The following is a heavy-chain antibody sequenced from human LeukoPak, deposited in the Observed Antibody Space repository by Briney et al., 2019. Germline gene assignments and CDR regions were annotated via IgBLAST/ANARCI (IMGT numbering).Heavy chain of an antibody. CDR3: ALAVAGRGGY. J-gene: IGHJ4*02. CDR2: IIPIFGTA. Sequence: GASVKVSCKASGGTFSSYAISWVRQAPGQGLEWMGGIIPIFGTANYAQKFQGRVTITADESTSTAYMGLSSLRSEDTAVYYCALAVAGRGGYWGQGTLVTVSS. D-gene: IGHD6-19*01. V-gene: IGHV1-69*13. CDR1: GGTFSSYA.